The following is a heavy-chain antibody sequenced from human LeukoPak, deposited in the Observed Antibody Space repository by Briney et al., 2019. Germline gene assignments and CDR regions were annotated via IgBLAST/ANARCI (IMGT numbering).Heavy chain of an antibody. Sequence: GGSLRLSCAASGFTVSSNYMNWVRQAPGKGLEWVSVIYSDGSTYYADSVKGRFTISRDNSKNTLYLQMNSLRAEDTAVYYCAKVGAYCSSTSCHGEGEDYWGQGTLVTVSS. CDR1: GFTVSSNY. CDR2: IYSDGST. J-gene: IGHJ4*02. CDR3: AKVGAYCSSTSCHGEGEDY. D-gene: IGHD2-2*01. V-gene: IGHV3-53*05.